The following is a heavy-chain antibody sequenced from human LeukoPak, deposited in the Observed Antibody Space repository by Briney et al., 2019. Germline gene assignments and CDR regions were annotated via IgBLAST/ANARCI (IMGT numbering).Heavy chain of an antibody. CDR1: GFTFSSYE. CDR3: ARARQWLGILDY. D-gene: IGHD6-19*01. J-gene: IGHJ4*02. Sequence: GGSLRLSCAASGFTFSSYEMNWVRQAPGKGVEWVSYISSSGSTIYYADSVKGRFTISRDNAKNSLYLQMNSLRAEDTAVYYCARARQWLGILDYWGQGTLVTVSS. V-gene: IGHV3-48*03. CDR2: ISSSGSTI.